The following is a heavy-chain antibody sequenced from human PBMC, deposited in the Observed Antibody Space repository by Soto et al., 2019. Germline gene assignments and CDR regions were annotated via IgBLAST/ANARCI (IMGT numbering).Heavy chain of an antibody. V-gene: IGHV1-3*01. J-gene: IGHJ6*01. CDR2: INAGNGNT. CDR3: ARDRARYCTNGVCYYYGMDV. D-gene: IGHD2-8*01. CDR1: GYTFTSYA. Sequence: ASVKVSCKASGYTFTSYAMHWVRQAPGQRLEWMGWINAGNGNTKYSQKFQGRVTITRDTSASTAYMELSSLRSEDTAVYYCARDRARYCTNGVCYYYGMDVWGKGPRSPSPQ.